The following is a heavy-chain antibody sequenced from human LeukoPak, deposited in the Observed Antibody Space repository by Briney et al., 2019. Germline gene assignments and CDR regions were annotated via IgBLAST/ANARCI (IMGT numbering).Heavy chain of an antibody. CDR2: ISSSSSNI. Sequence: GGSLRLSCAASGFTFSRYSMNWVRQAPGKGLEGVASISSSSSNIYYADSVRGRFTISRDNAKNSLYLQINILRAEDTAVYYCARVGTPMVTIVAPYYMDVWGKGTTVTVSS. J-gene: IGHJ6*03. CDR3: ARVGTPMVTIVAPYYMDV. D-gene: IGHD5-18*01. CDR1: GFTFSRYS. V-gene: IGHV3-21*01.